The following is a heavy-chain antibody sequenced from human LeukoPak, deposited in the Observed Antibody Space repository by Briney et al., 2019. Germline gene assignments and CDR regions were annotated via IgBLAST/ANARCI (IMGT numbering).Heavy chain of an antibody. V-gene: IGHV3-23*01. CDR3: ARGGSSWSEYFQH. CDR2: ISGSGGST. J-gene: IGHJ1*01. CDR1: GFTFSSYA. D-gene: IGHD6-13*01. Sequence: GGSLRLSCAASGFTFSSYAMSWVRQAPGKGLEWVSAISGSGGSTSYADSVKGRFTISRDNSKNTLFLQMNSLRAEDTAVFYCARGGSSWSEYFQHWGQGTPVTVSS.